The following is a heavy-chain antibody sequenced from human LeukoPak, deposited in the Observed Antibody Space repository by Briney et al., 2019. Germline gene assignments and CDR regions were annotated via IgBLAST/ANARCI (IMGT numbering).Heavy chain of an antibody. V-gene: IGHV3-21*05. CDR2: ISGSSDFI. CDR3: ARDSYGGNSFDY. J-gene: IGHJ4*02. Sequence: GGSLRLSCAASGFTFRSYSMNWVRQAPGKGLEWVSYISGSSDFIYYADSVKGRFTISRDNARNSLFLQMNSLRAEDTAVYYCARDSYGGNSFDYWGQGTLVTVSS. D-gene: IGHD4-23*01. CDR1: GFTFRSYS.